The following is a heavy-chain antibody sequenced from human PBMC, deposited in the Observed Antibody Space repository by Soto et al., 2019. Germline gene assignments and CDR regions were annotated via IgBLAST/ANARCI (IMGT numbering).Heavy chain of an antibody. D-gene: IGHD2-21*02. J-gene: IGHJ4*02. Sequence: QVQLVQSGAEMKKPGSSVKVSCKASGGTFNNHDISWVRQAPGQGLEWMGGIIPVFGTANYAQNFQGRVTITADDSTRTAYMELSSLRSEDTAVYYCVRERKPGDGDWPHWGQGTLVTVSS. V-gene: IGHV1-69*12. CDR1: GGTFNNHD. CDR3: VRERKPGDGDWPH. CDR2: IIPVFGTA.